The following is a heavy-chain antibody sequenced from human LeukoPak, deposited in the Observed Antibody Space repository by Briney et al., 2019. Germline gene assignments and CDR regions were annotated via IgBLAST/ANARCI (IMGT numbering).Heavy chain of an antibody. CDR3: TTDYGSGSYHYFNY. CDR2: SKTKTDGGTT. V-gene: IGHV3-15*01. J-gene: IGHJ4*02. Sequence: PGGSLRLSCAASELTFRNAGMSWLRQGPNKGLECVGRSKTKTDGGTTDYAAHVKGRFTISRDDSKDTLYLQMNSLKSDDTAVYYCTTDYGSGSYHYFNYWGQGTLVTVSS. D-gene: IGHD3-10*01. CDR1: ELTFRNAG.